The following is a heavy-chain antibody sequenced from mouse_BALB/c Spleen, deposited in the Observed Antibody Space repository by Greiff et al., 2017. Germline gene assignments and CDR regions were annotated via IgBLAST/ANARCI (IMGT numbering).Heavy chain of an antibody. CDR3: ASSTGEDY. CDR1: GFTFSSYG. V-gene: IGHV5-6*01. D-gene: IGHD1-1*01. Sequence: EVQVVESGGDLVKPGGSLKLSCAASGFTFSSYGMSWVRQTPDKRLEWVATISSGGSYTYYPDSVKGRFTISRDNAKNTLYLQMSSLKSEDTAMYYCASSTGEDYWGQGTTLTVSS. J-gene: IGHJ2*01. CDR2: ISSGGSYT.